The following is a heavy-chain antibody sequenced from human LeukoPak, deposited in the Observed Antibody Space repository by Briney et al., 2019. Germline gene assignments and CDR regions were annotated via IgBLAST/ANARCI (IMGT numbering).Heavy chain of an antibody. Sequence: SETLSLTCAVSGGPFSGYDWTWIRQPTGKGLEWIGEINHGGDSNYNSSLQSRLTISVDTSRNQFFLKLRSATAADTAVYYCARSLRWLVEDRYLYYMDVWGEGTSVTVSS. CDR2: INHGGDS. V-gene: IGHV4-34*01. D-gene: IGHD6-19*01. CDR1: GGPFSGYD. J-gene: IGHJ6*03. CDR3: ARSLRWLVEDRYLYYMDV.